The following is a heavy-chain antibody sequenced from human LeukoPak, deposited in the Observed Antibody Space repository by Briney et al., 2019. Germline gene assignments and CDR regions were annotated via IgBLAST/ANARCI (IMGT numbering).Heavy chain of an antibody. Sequence: GGSLTLFCAASGFTFSSYWMSWVRQSPGKGLEWVANIKQDGSEKYYVDSVKGRFTISRDNAKNSLYLQMNSLRAEDTAVYYCARGGPFRDGYKVYWGQGTLVTVSS. V-gene: IGHV3-7*01. CDR2: IKQDGSEK. CDR3: ARGGPFRDGYKVY. CDR1: GFTFSSYW. D-gene: IGHD5-24*01. J-gene: IGHJ4*02.